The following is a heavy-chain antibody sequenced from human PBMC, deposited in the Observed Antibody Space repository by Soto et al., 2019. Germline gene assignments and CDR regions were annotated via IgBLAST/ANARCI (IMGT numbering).Heavy chain of an antibody. CDR1: GYTFIIYG. V-gene: IGHV1-18*01. J-gene: IGHJ6*02. CDR3: ASGCSGGSCYPGDMDV. CDR2: ISGYRGNT. Sequence: GASVKVSCKASGYTFIIYGFSWVRQAPGQGLEWMGWISGYRGNTNYAQNFQGRVTITTDTSTSTAYMELSSLRSEDTAVYYCASGCSGGSCYPGDMDVWGQGTTVTVSS. D-gene: IGHD2-15*01.